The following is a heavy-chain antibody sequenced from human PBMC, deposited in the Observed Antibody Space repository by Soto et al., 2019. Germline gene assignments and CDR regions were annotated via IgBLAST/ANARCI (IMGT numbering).Heavy chain of an antibody. D-gene: IGHD5-18*01. CDR2: ISGSGGST. CDR1: GFTFSSYA. V-gene: IGHV3-23*01. J-gene: IGHJ4*02. Sequence: EVQLLESGGGLVQPGGSLRLSCAASGFTFSSYAMSWVRQAPGKGLEWVAAISGSGGSTYYADSVKGRFTISRDNSKNALYLQMSSLRAEDTDVYYCAKDLQLAGDPIDYWGQGPLVTVSS. CDR3: AKDLQLAGDPIDY.